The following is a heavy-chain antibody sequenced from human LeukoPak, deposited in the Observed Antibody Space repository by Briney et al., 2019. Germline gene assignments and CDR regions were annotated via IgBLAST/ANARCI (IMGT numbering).Heavy chain of an antibody. V-gene: IGHV3-23*01. J-gene: IGHJ4*02. CDR3: ARGNKERGFDY. Sequence: GGSLRLSCAASGFTFSSYAMNWVRQAPGKGLEWVSLITGGGGSTYYADSVKGRFTISRDNSKNTLLLQMSSLRAEDTAVYYCARGNKERGFDYWGQGTLVTVSS. CDR1: GFTFSSYA. D-gene: IGHD3-16*01. CDR2: ITGGGGST.